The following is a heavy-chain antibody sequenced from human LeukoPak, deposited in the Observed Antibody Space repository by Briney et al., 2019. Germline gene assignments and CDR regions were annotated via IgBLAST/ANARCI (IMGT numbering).Heavy chain of an antibody. CDR1: GYTFTSYD. CDR2: INPNSGGT. CDR3: ARDLGYCSSTSCHDAFDI. D-gene: IGHD2-2*01. V-gene: IGHV1-2*02. Sequence: GASVKVSCKASGYTFTSYDINWVRQAPGQGLEWMGWINPNSGGTNYAQKFQGRVTMTRDTSISTANMELSRLRSDDTAVYYCARDLGYCSSTSCHDAFDIWGQGTMVTVSS. J-gene: IGHJ3*02.